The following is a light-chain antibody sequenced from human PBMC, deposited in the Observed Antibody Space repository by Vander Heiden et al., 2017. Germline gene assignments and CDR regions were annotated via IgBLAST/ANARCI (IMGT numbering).Light chain of an antibody. J-gene: IGKJ4*01. V-gene: IGKV1-8*01. CDR3: QQYYSYPLT. Sequence: AIRMTQSPSSFSASTGDRVTITCRASQGISSYLAWYQQKPGKAPKPLIYAASTLQSGVPSRFSGSGSGTDFTLTISCLQPEDFATYYCQQYYSYPLTFGGGTKVEIK. CDR2: AAS. CDR1: QGISSY.